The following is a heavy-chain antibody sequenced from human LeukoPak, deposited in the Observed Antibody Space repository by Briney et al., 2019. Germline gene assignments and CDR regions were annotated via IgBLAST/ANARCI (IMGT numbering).Heavy chain of an antibody. CDR1: GYIFITFG. J-gene: IGHJ3*02. CDR2: ISAYSDNI. Sequence: ASVKVSCKASGYIFITFGLSWVRQAPGQGLEWMGWISAYSDNIDYAQKSQGRVTMTTDTSTSTAYMELRSLRSDDTAVYYCARVILVGANSAFDIWGQGTLVTVSS. V-gene: IGHV1-18*01. CDR3: ARVILVGANSAFDI. D-gene: IGHD1-26*01.